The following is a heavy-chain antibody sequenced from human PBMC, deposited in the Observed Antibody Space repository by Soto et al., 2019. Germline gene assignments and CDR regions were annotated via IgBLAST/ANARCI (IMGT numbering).Heavy chain of an antibody. V-gene: IGHV3-23*01. Sequence: GGSLRLSCAASGFTFSSYAMSWVRQAPGKGLEWVSAISGSGGSTYYADSVKGRFTISRDNSKNTLYLQMNSLRAEDTAVYYCAKALYDFWSGGYWGGDAFDIWGQGTMVTVS. CDR3: AKALYDFWSGGYWGGDAFDI. CDR1: GFTFSSYA. J-gene: IGHJ3*02. CDR2: ISGSGGST. D-gene: IGHD3-3*01.